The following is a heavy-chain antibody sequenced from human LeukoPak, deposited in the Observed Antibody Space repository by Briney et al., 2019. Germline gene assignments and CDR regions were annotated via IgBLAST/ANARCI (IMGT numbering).Heavy chain of an antibody. CDR3: ASSPGIAAAGHHLDP. J-gene: IGHJ5*02. V-gene: IGHV1-69*05. CDR2: IIPIFGTA. Sequence: SLKVSCKASGGTFSSYAIGWVRQAPGQGLEWMGRIIPIFGTANYAQKCQGRVTITTDESTSTAYMELSSLRSEDTAVYYCASSPGIAAAGHHLDPWGQGTLVTVSS. D-gene: IGHD6-13*01. CDR1: GGTFSSYA.